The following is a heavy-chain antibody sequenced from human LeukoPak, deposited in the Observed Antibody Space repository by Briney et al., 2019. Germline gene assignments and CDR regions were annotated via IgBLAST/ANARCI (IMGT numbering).Heavy chain of an antibody. CDR1: GGSFSGYY. CDR3: ARRLGYSSNYYYYGMDV. CDR2: INHSGST. D-gene: IGHD6-13*01. V-gene: IGHV4-34*01. J-gene: IGHJ6*02. Sequence: SETLSLTCAVYGGSFSGYYWSWIRQPPGKGLEWIGEINHSGSTNYNPSLKSRVTISVDTSKNQFSLKLSSVTAADTAVYYCARRLGYSSNYYYYGMDVWGQGTTVTVS.